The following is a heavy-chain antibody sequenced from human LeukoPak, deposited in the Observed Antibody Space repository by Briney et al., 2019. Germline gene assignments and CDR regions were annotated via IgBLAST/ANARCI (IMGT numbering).Heavy chain of an antibody. V-gene: IGHV3-64*01. CDR1: GFTFSNFA. D-gene: IGHD2-2*01. J-gene: IGHJ4*02. Sequence: GGSLRLSCAASGFTFSNFAMHWVRQAPGKGLEYVSAISSNGGSTYYANSVSARFTISRDNSKNTLYLQMCSLRAEDMAVYYCAREVPAAVAYFAYWGQGTLVTVSS. CDR3: AREVPAAVAYFAY. CDR2: ISSNGGST.